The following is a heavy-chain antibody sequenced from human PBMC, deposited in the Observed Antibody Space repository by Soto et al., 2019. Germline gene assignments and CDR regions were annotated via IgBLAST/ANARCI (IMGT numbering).Heavy chain of an antibody. CDR2: MNPNSGKT. J-gene: IGHJ6*02. V-gene: IGHV1-8*01. CDR3: ARVSSSWYSYYYYGMDV. D-gene: IGHD6-13*01. Sequence: QVQLVQSGAEVKKPGASVKVSCKASGYTFTSYDINWVRQATGQGLEWMGWMNPNSGKTGYAQKFQGRVTMTRNTSISTAYMELSSMRSEDTAVYYCARVSSSWYSYYYYGMDVWGQGTTVTVSS. CDR1: GYTFTSYD.